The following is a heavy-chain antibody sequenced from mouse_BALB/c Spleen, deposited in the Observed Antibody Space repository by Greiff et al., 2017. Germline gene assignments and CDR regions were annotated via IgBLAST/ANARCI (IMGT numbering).Heavy chain of an antibody. J-gene: IGHJ4*01. CDR3: TRGGYESYAMDY. CDR2: ISSGGSYT. CDR1: GFTFSSYT. V-gene: IGHV5-6-4*01. Sequence: EVKLVESGGGLVKPGGSLKLSCAASGFTFSSYTMSWVRQTPEKRLEWVATISSGGSYTYYPDSVKGRFTISRDNAKNTLYLQMSSLKSEDTAMYYCTRGGYESYAMDYWGQGTSVTVSS. D-gene: IGHD2-2*01.